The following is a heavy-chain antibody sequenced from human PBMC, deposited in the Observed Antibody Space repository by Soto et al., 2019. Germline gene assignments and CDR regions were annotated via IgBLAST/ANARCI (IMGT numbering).Heavy chain of an antibody. Sequence: SSETLSLTCTVSGGSIGSATYSWGWIRQPPGKGLEWIGTFYYSGSTYYNPSLESRVTISVDTSKNQFSLRLSSVTAAETAVCYCARHSYYSNPLRFDPWGQGTLVTVSS. CDR1: GGSIGSATYS. CDR3: ARHSYYSNPLRFDP. J-gene: IGHJ5*02. V-gene: IGHV4-39*01. D-gene: IGHD4-4*01. CDR2: FYYSGST.